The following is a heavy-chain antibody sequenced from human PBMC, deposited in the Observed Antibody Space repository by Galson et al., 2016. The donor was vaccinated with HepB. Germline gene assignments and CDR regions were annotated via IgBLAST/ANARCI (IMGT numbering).Heavy chain of an antibody. Sequence: WVRQTPGKGLLWVSRIAYDGGTTTYADSVKGRFTISRDSAKNTLYLEMNSLRVEDTAVYYCARSNYDGSGYYRFDPWGQGTLVTVSS. J-gene: IGHJ5*02. D-gene: IGHD3-22*01. CDR3: ARSNYDGSGYYRFDP. V-gene: IGHV3-74*03. CDR2: IAYDGGTT.